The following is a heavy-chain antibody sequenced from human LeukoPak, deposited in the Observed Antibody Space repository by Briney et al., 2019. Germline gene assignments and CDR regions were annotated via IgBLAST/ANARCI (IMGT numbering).Heavy chain of an antibody. V-gene: IGHV3-23*01. CDR3: AKSWATRYPRGSYYRHFDY. Sequence: PGGSLRLSCAASGFTFSSYAMSWVRQAPGEGLEWVSAISGSGGSTYYADSVKGRFTISRDNSKDTLYLQMNSLRAEDTAVYYCAKSWATRYPRGSYYRHFDYWGQGTLVTVSS. D-gene: IGHD1-26*01. CDR1: GFTFSSYA. J-gene: IGHJ4*02. CDR2: ISGSGGST.